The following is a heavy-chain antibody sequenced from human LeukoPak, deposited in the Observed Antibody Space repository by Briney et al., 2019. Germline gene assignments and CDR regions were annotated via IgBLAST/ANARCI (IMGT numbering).Heavy chain of an antibody. CDR2: IYTSGGT. CDR1: GGSISSYY. J-gene: IGHJ6*02. V-gene: IGHV4-4*07. D-gene: IGHD2-2*01. CDR3: ARDQVVVVPAAPRYYYGMDV. Sequence: SETLSLTCTVSGGSISSYYWSWIRQPAGKGLEWIGRIYTSGGTNYNPSLKSRVTMSVDTSKNQFSLKLSSVTAADTAVYYCARDQVVVVPAAPRYYYGMDVWGQGTTVTVSS.